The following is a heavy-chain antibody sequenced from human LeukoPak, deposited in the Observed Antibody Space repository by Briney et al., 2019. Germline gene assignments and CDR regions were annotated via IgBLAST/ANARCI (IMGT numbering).Heavy chain of an antibody. Sequence: SETLSLTCTVSGGSISSYYWSWIRQPPGKGLEWIGYIYDSGSTNYNPSLKSRVTISVDTSKNQFSLKLSSVTAADTAVYYCAITAGYSGYSVDYWGQGTLVTVSS. CDR2: IYDSGST. CDR1: GGSISSYY. D-gene: IGHD5-12*01. J-gene: IGHJ4*02. V-gene: IGHV4-59*08. CDR3: AITAGYSGYSVDY.